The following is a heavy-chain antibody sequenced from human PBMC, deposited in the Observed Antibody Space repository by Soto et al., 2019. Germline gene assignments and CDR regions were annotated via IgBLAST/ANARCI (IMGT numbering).Heavy chain of an antibody. D-gene: IGHD2-8*01. Sequence: SVKVSCKASGFTFTSSAVQWVRQARGHRLEWIGWIGVGSGNRHYAQKFQERVTITRDMSTNTAYMELSSLRSEDTAVYYCAALGVNFDHWGQGTLVTVSS. CDR2: IGVGSGNR. CDR3: AALGVNFDH. V-gene: IGHV1-58*01. J-gene: IGHJ4*02. CDR1: GFTFTSSA.